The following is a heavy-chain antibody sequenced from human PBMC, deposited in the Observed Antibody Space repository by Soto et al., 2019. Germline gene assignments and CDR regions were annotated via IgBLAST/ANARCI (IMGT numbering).Heavy chain of an antibody. V-gene: IGHV4-34*01. D-gene: IGHD1-1*01. CDR2: MSHSGGT. Sequence: QVQLQQWGAGLLKPSETLSLTCAVYGGFVSSGSYYWSWIRQPPGKGLEWIGEMSHSGGTHFNPSLKSLVTRAVDTSKNQFSLKMRSVPAADTALYYCARVERGTATTVVDAFDIWGPGTMVTVSS. CDR1: GGFVSSGSYY. J-gene: IGHJ3*02. CDR3: ARVERGTATTVVDAFDI.